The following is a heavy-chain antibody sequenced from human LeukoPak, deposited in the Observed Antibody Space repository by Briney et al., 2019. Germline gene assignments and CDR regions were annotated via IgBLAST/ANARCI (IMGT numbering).Heavy chain of an antibody. D-gene: IGHD1-26*01. J-gene: IGHJ6*02. CDR3: ARDSGSYSYYGMDV. V-gene: IGHV1-18*01. CDR1: GYTFTSYG. Sequence: ASVKVSCKASGYTFTSYGISWVRQAPGQGLEWMGWISAYNGNTNYAQKLQGRVTMTTDTSTSTAYMELRSLRSDDTAVYCCARDSGSYSYYGMDVWGQGTTVTVSS. CDR2: ISAYNGNT.